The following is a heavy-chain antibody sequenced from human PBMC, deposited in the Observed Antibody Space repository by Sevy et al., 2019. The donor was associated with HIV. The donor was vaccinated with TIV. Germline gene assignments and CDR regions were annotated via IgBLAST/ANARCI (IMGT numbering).Heavy chain of an antibody. V-gene: IGHV3-33*01. CDR1: GFTPSTYG. CDR2: IGYDGSNK. D-gene: IGHD2-8*01. J-gene: IGHJ4*02. CDR3: ARDPRMYGDYLLAYFDS. Sequence: GGSLRLSCAASGFTPSTYGMHWVRQAPGKGLEWVAVIGYDGSNKYYADSVKGRFTISRDNSKNTLFLQMDSLMAEDTAVYYCARDPRMYGDYLLAYFDSWGQGTLVTVSS.